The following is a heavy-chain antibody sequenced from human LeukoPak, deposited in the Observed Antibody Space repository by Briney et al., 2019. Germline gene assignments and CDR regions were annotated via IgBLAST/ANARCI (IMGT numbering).Heavy chain of an antibody. CDR2: IYTSGST. J-gene: IGHJ6*03. Sequence: SETLSLTCTVSGGSLSSYYWSWIRQPAGKGLEWIGRIYTSGSTNYNPSLKSRVTMSVDTSKNQFSLKLSSVTAADTAVYYCARERYDSSGYYYYYYMDVWGKGTTVTVSS. V-gene: IGHV4-4*07. CDR3: ARERYDSSGYYYYYYMDV. D-gene: IGHD3-22*01. CDR1: GGSLSSYY.